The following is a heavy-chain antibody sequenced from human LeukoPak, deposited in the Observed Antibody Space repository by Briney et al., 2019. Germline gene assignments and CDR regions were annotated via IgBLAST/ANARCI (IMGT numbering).Heavy chain of an antibody. CDR2: IYSKRTT. J-gene: IGHJ4*02. CDR1: GDSVSSFY. CDR3: ARLRYTGTSQYYFDS. D-gene: IGHD1-26*01. V-gene: IGHV4-4*07. Sequence: SETLSLTCAVSGDSVSSFYWSWLRQSAGRGLEGIGRIYSKRTTKYNLSLKSRVTISLDQSKNQFSLYLSSVTAADTAVYYCARLRYTGTSQYYFDSWGQGFLVTVSS.